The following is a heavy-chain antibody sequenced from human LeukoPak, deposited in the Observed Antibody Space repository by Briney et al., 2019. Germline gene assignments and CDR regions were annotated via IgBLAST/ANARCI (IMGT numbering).Heavy chain of an antibody. CDR3: ARASNYDILTGYLYGWANWFDP. D-gene: IGHD3-9*01. V-gene: IGHV4-39*07. CDR2: IYYSGST. Sequence: SETLSLTCTVSGGSISSSSYYWGWIRQPPGKGLEWIGSIYYSGSTYYNPSLKSRVTISVDTSKNQFSLKLSSVTAADTAVYYCARASNYDILTGYLYGWANWFDPWGQGTLVTVSS. CDR1: GGSISSSSYY. J-gene: IGHJ5*02.